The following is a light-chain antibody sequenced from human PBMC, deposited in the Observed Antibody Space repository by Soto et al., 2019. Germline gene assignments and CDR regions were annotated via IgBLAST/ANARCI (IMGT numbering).Light chain of an antibody. J-gene: IGKJ3*01. CDR1: ETIDDY. Sequence: IQMTQSPSSLSASVGDRVTITCRASETIDDYLNWYQQKPGKAPKLLIHGASNLQGGVPSRFSATGSGTDFTLSINTLHPEDFATYYCQQSYNAPPYTFGPGTIVDLK. CDR3: QQSYNAPPYT. V-gene: IGKV1-39*01. CDR2: GAS.